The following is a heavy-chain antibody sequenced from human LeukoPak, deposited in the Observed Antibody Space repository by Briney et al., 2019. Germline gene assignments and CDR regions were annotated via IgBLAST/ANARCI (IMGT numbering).Heavy chain of an antibody. CDR1: GYTLTELS. V-gene: IGHV1-24*01. CDR2: FDPEDGET. D-gene: IGHD3-22*01. J-gene: IGHJ4*02. CDR3: ATLADYYDSSGYYNWYFDY. Sequence: ASVKVSGKVSGYTLTELSMHWVRQAPGKGLEWMGGFDPEDGETIYAQKFQGRVTMTEDTSTDTAYMELSSLRSEDTAVYYCATLADYYDSSGYYNWYFDYWGQGTLVTVSS.